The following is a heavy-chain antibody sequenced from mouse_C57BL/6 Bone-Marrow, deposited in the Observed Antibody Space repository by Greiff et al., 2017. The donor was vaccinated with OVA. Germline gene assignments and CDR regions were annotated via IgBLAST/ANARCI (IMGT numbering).Heavy chain of an antibody. V-gene: IGHV14-4*01. CDR3: TPTTAYY. CDR1: GFNIKDDY. CDR2: IDPENGDT. J-gene: IGHJ2*01. Sequence: VQLKESGAELVRPGASVKLSCTASGFNIKDDYMHWVKQRPEQGLEWIGWIDPENGDTEYASKFQGKATITADTSSNTAYLQLSSLTSEDTAVYYCTPTTAYYWGQGTTLTVSS. D-gene: IGHD1-2*01.